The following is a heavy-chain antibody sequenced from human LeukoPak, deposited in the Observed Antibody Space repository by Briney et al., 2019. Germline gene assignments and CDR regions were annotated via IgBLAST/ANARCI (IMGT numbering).Heavy chain of an antibody. CDR1: GGSISSYY. CDR3: ASLVDTAMSY. CDR2: IYYSGST. V-gene: IGHV4-59*08. Sequence: SETLSLTCTVSGGSISSYYWSWIRQPPRKGLEWIGYIYYSGSTNYNPSLKSRVTMSVDTSKNQFSLKLSSVTAADTAVYYCASLVDTAMSYWGQGTLVTVSS. D-gene: IGHD5-18*01. J-gene: IGHJ4*02.